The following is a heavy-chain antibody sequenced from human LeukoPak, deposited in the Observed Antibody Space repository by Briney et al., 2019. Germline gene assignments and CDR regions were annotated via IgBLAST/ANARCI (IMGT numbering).Heavy chain of an antibody. CDR3: AKEVVTPYYFDY. D-gene: IGHD4-23*01. J-gene: IGHJ4*02. CDR1: GFTFDDYA. V-gene: IGHV3-43*02. CDR2: ISGDGVST. Sequence: PGGSLRLSCAASGFTFDDYAMHWVRQARGKCLEWVSLISGDGVSTYYADSVKGRFTISRDNNKNSLYLQMNSLRTEDTALYYCAKEVVTPYYFDYWGQGTLVTVSS.